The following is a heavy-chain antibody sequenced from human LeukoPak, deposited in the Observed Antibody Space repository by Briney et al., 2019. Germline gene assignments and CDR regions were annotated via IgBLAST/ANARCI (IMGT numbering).Heavy chain of an antibody. CDR2: INPSGGST. CDR1: GYTFTSYY. CDR3: ARVVPAFTDAFDI. V-gene: IGHV1-46*03. J-gene: IGHJ3*02. Sequence: GASVKVSCKASGYTFTSYYMHWVRQAPGQGLEWMGIINPSGGSTSYAQKFQGRVTMTRETSTSTVYMELSSLRSEDTAVYYCARVVPAFTDAFDIWGQGTMVTVSS. D-gene: IGHD2-2*01.